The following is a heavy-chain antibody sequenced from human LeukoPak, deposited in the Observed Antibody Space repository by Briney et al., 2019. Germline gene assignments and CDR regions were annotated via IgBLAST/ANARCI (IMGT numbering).Heavy chain of an antibody. CDR1: GFTFSHYG. CDR3: AKAQLQQGDYFDY. Sequence: AGGSLRLSCAASGFTFSHYGMHWVRQAPGKGLEWVAVISHDGNNKYYADSMRGRFTISRDNSKNTLDLQMDSLRSEDTAVYYCAKAQLQQGDYFDYWGQGILVIVSS. V-gene: IGHV3-30*18. J-gene: IGHJ4*02. D-gene: IGHD2-2*01. CDR2: ISHDGNNK.